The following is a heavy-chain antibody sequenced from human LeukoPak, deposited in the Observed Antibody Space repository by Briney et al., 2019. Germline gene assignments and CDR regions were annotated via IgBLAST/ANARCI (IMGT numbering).Heavy chain of an antibody. CDR2: IIPIFGTA. J-gene: IGHJ5*02. CDR3: ARGAFPYYYDSSGYQIWFDP. V-gene: IGHV1-69*05. D-gene: IGHD3-22*01. Sequence: ASVKVSCKASGGTFSSYAISWVRQAPGQGLEWMGGIIPIFGTANYAQKFQGRVTMTRNTSISTAYMELSSLRSEDTAVYYCARGAFPYYYDSSGYQIWFDPWGQGTLVTVSS. CDR1: GGTFSSYA.